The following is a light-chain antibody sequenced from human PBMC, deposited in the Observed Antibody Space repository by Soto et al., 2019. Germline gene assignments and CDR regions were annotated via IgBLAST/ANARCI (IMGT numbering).Light chain of an antibody. CDR1: QSIRYY. Sequence: DIQMTQSPSTLSASVGDRVTITCRASQSIRYYLAWYQQKPGKAPKHLIYKASILESGVPSRFSGSGFGTKITLTISSLQPDDFATYFCQYYNGYSYTFGQGTKMEIK. CDR3: QYYNGYSYT. V-gene: IGKV1-5*03. J-gene: IGKJ2*01. CDR2: KAS.